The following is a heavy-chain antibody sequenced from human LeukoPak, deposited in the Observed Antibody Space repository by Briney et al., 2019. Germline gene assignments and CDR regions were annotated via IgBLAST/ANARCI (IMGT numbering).Heavy chain of an antibody. J-gene: IGHJ6*03. CDR2: IIPIFGTA. CDR1: GGTFSSYA. V-gene: IGHV1-69*13. D-gene: IGHD3-3*01. CDR3: AREEYYDFWSGYSRSNYMDV. Sequence: ASVKVSCKASGGTFSSYAISWVRQAPGQGLEWMGGIIPIFGTANYAQKFQGRVTITADESTSTAYMELSSLRSEDTAVYYCAREEYYDFWSGYSRSNYMDVWGKGTTVTASS.